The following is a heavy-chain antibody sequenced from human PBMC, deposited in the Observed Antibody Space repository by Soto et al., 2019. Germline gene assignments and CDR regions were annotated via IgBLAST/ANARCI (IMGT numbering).Heavy chain of an antibody. Sequence: GGSLRLSCAASGFTFSSYWMHWVRQAPGKGLVWVSRINSDGSSTSYADSVKGRFTISRDNAKNXLYXXMXSLRAEDTAVYYCARSVRSADAFDIWGQGTMVTVSS. CDR2: INSDGSST. J-gene: IGHJ3*02. CDR1: GFTFSSYW. CDR3: ARSVRSADAFDI. D-gene: IGHD3-16*02. V-gene: IGHV3-74*01.